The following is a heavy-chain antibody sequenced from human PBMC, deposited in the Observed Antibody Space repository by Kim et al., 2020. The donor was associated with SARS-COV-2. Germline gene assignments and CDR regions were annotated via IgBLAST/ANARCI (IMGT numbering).Heavy chain of an antibody. V-gene: IGHV3-9*01. J-gene: IGHJ4*02. Sequence: DSVKGRFSISRDNAKNSLYLQMSGLRAEDTPLYYCAKDSSGKYRFPKVDYWGQGTLVTVSS. D-gene: IGHD1-26*01. CDR3: AKDSSGKYRFPKVDY.